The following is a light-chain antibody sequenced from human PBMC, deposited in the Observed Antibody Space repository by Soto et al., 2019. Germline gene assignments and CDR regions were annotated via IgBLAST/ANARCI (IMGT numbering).Light chain of an antibody. Sequence: EIVLTQSPGTLSLSPVERATLPCRASQRVSSNYLAWYQQKPGQAPKVLIYRASSRATGIPDRFSGSGSGTDVTLTISSLEPEDFAVYYCQQYGSSPLTFGGGTKVDIK. J-gene: IGKJ4*01. CDR1: QRVSSNY. V-gene: IGKV3-20*01. CDR3: QQYGSSPLT. CDR2: RAS.